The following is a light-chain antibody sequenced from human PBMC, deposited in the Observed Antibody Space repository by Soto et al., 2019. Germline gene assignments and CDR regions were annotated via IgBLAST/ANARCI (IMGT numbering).Light chain of an antibody. J-gene: IGKJ1*01. CDR1: QSVSSS. CDR2: GAS. Sequence: IVMTQSPATLSVSPGERATLSCRASQSVSSSLAWYQQKPGQAPRLLMYGASSRATGIPARFSGSGSGTEFTLTISSLQSEDFAVYYCQQYNNWSPWTFGQGTKVDIK. V-gene: IGKV3-15*01. CDR3: QQYNNWSPWT.